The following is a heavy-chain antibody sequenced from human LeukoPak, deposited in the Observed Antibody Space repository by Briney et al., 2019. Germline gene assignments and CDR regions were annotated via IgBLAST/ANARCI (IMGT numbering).Heavy chain of an antibody. Sequence: PSETLSLTCTVSGGSISSSNNYWGWIRQPPGKGLEWIGSIYHSGTTYYNPSLKSRVTISVDTSKNQFSLKLSSVTAPDTAVYYCARDPVTSPYNWFDPWGQGTLVTVSS. CDR1: GGSISSSNNY. J-gene: IGHJ5*02. D-gene: IGHD2-21*02. CDR3: ARDPVTSPYNWFDP. V-gene: IGHV4-39*01. CDR2: IYHSGTT.